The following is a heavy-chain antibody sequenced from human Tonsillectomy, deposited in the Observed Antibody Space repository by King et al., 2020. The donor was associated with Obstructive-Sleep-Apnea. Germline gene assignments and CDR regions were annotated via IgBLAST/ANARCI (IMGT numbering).Heavy chain of an antibody. CDR3: ARAGITGGVDY. Sequence: QLQESGPGLVKPSETLSLTCTVSGGSISSYYWSWIRQPPGKGLEWIGYIYYSGSTNYNPSLKSRVTISVDTSKNQFSLKLSSVTAADTAVYYCARAGITGGVDYWGQGTLDTVSS. V-gene: IGHV4-59*01. J-gene: IGHJ4*02. CDR1: GGSISSYY. D-gene: IGHD1-14*01. CDR2: IYYSGST.